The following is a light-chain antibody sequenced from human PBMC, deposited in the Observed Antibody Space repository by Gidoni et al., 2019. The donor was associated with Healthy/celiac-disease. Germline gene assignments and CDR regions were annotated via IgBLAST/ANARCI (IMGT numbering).Light chain of an antibody. V-gene: IGKV4-1*01. J-gene: IGKJ4*01. CDR2: WAS. Sequence: DIVMTQSPDSLAVSLGGRATINCKSSQSVLYSSNNKNYLAWYQQKPGQPPKLLIYWASTRESGVPDRFSGSGSGADFTLTINSLQAADVAVYYCQQYYNTPLTFGGGTKVEIK. CDR3: QQYYNTPLT. CDR1: QSVLYSSNNKNY.